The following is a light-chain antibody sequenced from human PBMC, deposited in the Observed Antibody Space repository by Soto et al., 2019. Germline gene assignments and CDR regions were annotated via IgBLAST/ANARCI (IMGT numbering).Light chain of an antibody. CDR3: QQYNNWPFT. CDR2: GAS. CDR1: QSVSSN. J-gene: IGKJ3*01. Sequence: IVMTQSPATLSVSPGERATLSCRASQSVSSNLAWYQQKPGQVPRLLIYGASTRATGIPARFSGSGSGTEFTLTISSLQSQDFAVYYCQQYNNWPFTFGPGTKVDIK. V-gene: IGKV3D-15*01.